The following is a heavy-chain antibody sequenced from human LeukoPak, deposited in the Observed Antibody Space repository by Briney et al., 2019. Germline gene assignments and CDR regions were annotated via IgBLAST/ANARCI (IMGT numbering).Heavy chain of an antibody. Sequence: GSLRLSCVVSGFSFSTYWMSWVRQAPGKGLEWIGYIYNSESTNYNSSLESRVTISVDTSKNQFFLKLSSVTAADTAVYYCARFHSGPSGWYVLWYFDLWGRGTLVTVSS. CDR1: GFSFSTYW. J-gene: IGHJ2*01. D-gene: IGHD6-19*01. CDR3: ARFHSGPSGWYVLWYFDL. V-gene: IGHV4-4*09. CDR2: IYNSEST.